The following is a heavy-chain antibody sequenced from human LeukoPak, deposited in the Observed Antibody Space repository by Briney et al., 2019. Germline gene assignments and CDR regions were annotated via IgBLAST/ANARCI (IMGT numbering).Heavy chain of an antibody. CDR3: AKDILEKAAGTLIDY. Sequence: GGSLRLSCAASGFTFHDYAMHWVRQAPGKGLEWVSLISWDGGSTYYADSVKGRFTISRDNSKNSLYLQMNSLRAEDTALYYCAKDILEKAAGTLIDYWGQGTLVTVSS. CDR2: ISWDGGST. J-gene: IGHJ4*02. D-gene: IGHD6-13*01. V-gene: IGHV3-43D*03. CDR1: GFTFHDYA.